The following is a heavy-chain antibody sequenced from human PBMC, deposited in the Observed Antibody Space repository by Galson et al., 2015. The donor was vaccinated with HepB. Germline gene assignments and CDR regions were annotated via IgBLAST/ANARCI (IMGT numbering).Heavy chain of an antibody. CDR1: GFTFSSYW. D-gene: IGHD6-13*01. V-gene: IGHV3-74*01. CDR2: INSDGSST. Sequence: SLRLSCAASGFTFSSYWMHWVRQAPGKGLVWVSRINSDGSSTSYADSVKGRFTISRDNAKNTLYLQMNSLRAEDTAVYYCARGKLDYYYYYGMDVWGQGTTVTVSS. J-gene: IGHJ6*02. CDR3: ARGKLDYYYYYGMDV.